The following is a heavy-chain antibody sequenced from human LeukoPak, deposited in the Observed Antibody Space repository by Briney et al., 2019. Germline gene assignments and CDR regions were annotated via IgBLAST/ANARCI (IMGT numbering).Heavy chain of an antibody. D-gene: IGHD1-7*01. CDR3: AKIRVVFNWNYAYYFDS. CDR1: GFTFSDYG. V-gene: IGHV3-30*18. J-gene: IGHJ4*02. Sequence: PGGSLRLSCAASGFTFSDYGMHWVRQAPGKGLEGVAVISYDGSDKYYADSVKGRFTISRDNSKNTLYLQMNSLRTEDTALYYCAKIRVVFNWNYAYYFDSWGQGTLVTVSS. CDR2: ISYDGSDK.